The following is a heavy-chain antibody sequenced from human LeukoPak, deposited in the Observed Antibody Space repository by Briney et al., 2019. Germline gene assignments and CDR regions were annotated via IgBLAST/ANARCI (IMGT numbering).Heavy chain of an antibody. Sequence: PSETLSLTCTVSGGSISSYYWSWIRQPPGKGLEWIGYIYYSGSTNYNPSLKSRVTISVDTSKNQFSLKLSSVTAADTAVYYCARDPPQGGFDYWGQGTLVTVSS. CDR2: IYYSGST. V-gene: IGHV4-59*01. D-gene: IGHD1-14*01. CDR1: GGSISSYY. CDR3: ARDPPQGGFDY. J-gene: IGHJ4*02.